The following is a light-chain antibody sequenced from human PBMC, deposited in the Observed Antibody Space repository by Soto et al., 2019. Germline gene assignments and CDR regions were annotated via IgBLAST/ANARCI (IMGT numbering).Light chain of an antibody. J-gene: IGLJ2*01. CDR1: SSNIGAGYD. CDR3: QSYDSSLRVV. Sequence: QAVVTQPPSVSGAPGQRVTISCTGSSSNIGAGYDVHWYQQLPGTAPKLLIHGNSNRPSGVPDRFSGSKSGTSASLAITGLQAEDEADYYCQSYDSSLRVVFGGGTKLTVL. CDR2: GNS. V-gene: IGLV1-40*01.